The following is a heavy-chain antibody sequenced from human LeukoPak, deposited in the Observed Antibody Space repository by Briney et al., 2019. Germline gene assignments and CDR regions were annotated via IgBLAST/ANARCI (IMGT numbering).Heavy chain of an antibody. V-gene: IGHV1-2*02. CDR2: INPNSGGT. CDR1: GYTFTGYY. CDR3: ASDLGYQLLYYYFDY. Sequence: ASVKVSCKASGYTFTGYYMHWVRQAPGQGLEWMGWINPNSGGTNYAQKFQGRVTMTRDTSISTAYMELSRLRSDDTAVYYCASDLGYQLLYYYFDYWGQRTLVTVSS. D-gene: IGHD2-2*02. J-gene: IGHJ4*02.